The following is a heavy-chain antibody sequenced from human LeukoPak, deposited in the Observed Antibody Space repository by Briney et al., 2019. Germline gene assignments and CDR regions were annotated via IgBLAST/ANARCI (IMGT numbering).Heavy chain of an antibody. J-gene: IGHJ4*02. CDR2: INHSGST. Sequence: SETLSLTCTVSGGSISSYYWSWIRQPPGKGLEWIGEINHSGSTNYNPSLKSRVTLPVNTTKNQFALKLSSVTAADTGIYYCARSGAIFGVVVIRSYFDYWGQGILVTVSS. CDR3: ARSGAIFGVVVIRSYFDY. CDR1: GGSISSYY. V-gene: IGHV4-34*01. D-gene: IGHD3-3*01.